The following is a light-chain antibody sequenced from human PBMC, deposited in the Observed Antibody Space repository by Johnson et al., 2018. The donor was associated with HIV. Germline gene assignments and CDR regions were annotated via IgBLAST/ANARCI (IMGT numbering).Light chain of an antibody. V-gene: IGLV1-51*01. CDR2: DNN. CDR3: GTWDSSLSAPYV. J-gene: IGLJ1*01. Sequence: QLVLTQPPSVSAASGQRVDISCSGSSSNIENNYLSWYQQLPHTAPRLLISDNNKRPSGIPDRFSGSKSGTSATLGITGLQTGDEADYYCGTWDSSLSAPYVFGTGTKVTVL. CDR1: SSNIENNY.